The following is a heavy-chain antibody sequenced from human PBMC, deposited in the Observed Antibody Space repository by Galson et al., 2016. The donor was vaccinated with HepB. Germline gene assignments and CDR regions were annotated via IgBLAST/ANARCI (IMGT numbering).Heavy chain of an antibody. CDR2: FSAYTGNT. V-gene: IGHV1-18*01. D-gene: IGHD1-26*01. CDR3: ARDVGSYFAY. CDR1: GYTFSTYG. Sequence: SVKVSCKASGYTFSTYGISWVRQAPGQGLEWMGWFSAYTGNTNYAQKLQGRVTMTTDTSASTAYMELRSLRSDDTAVYYCARDVGSYFAYWGQGTLVTVSS. J-gene: IGHJ4*02.